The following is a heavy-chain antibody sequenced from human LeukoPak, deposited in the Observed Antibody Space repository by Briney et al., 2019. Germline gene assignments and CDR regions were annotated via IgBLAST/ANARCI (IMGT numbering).Heavy chain of an antibody. CDR2: IKQDGSEK. J-gene: IGHJ4*02. V-gene: IGHV3-7*01. CDR3: ARASITIFGVVITAPLDY. CDR1: GFTFSSYW. Sequence: GGSLRLSCAASGFTFSSYWMSWVRQAPGKGLEWVANIKQDGSEKYYVDSVKGRFTISRDNAKNSLYLQMNSLRAEDTSVYYCARASITIFGVVITAPLDYWGQGTLVTVSS. D-gene: IGHD3-3*01.